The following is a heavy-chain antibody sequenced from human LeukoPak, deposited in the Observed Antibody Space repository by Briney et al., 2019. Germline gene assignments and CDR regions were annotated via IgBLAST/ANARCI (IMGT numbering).Heavy chain of an antibody. CDR2: IYSGGST. CDR3: ARGGDSLHY. D-gene: IGHD3-10*01. V-gene: IGHV3-66*01. CDR1: GFTVSSNF. J-gene: IGHJ1*01. Sequence: GGSLRLSCAASGFTVSSNFMTWVRQAPGKGLEWVSVIYSGGSTYYADSVKDRFTVSRDNSKNMLYLQMNSLRAEDTAVYYCARGGDSLHYWGQGTLVTVSS.